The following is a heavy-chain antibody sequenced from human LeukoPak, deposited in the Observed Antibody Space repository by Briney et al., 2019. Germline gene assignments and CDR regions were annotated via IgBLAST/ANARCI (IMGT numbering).Heavy chain of an antibody. Sequence: GGSLRLSCAASGFTFIDYDMLWVRQVIGKGLEWVSAIGIRGDTHYSGSVKGRFTISRENAESSLYLQMNSLRAEDTAVYYCARGGIQVSGIDEFDYWGQGTLVTVSS. V-gene: IGHV3-13*01. CDR3: ARGGIQVSGIDEFDY. D-gene: IGHD6-19*01. CDR1: GFTFIDYD. CDR2: IGIRGDT. J-gene: IGHJ4*02.